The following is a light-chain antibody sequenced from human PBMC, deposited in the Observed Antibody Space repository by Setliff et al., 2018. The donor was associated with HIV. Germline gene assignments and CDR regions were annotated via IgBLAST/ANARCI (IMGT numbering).Light chain of an antibody. V-gene: IGLV1-40*01. Sequence: QSVLTQPPSVSGAPGQRVTISCTGSSSNIGAGYDVHWYQQIPGTAPKLLIHGNFNRPSGVPDRFFSSKSATSASLAITGLQAEDEADYYCQSYDSRLSAWVFGGGTQLTVL. CDR1: SSNIGAGYD. CDR3: QSYDSRLSAWV. J-gene: IGLJ3*02. CDR2: GNF.